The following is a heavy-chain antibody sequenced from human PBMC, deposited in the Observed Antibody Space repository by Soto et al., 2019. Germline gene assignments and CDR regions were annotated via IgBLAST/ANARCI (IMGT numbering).Heavy chain of an antibody. CDR3: ARGKWLRSSFDY. D-gene: IGHD5-12*01. CDR1: GGSFSGYY. V-gene: IGHV4-34*01. CDR2: INHSGST. Sequence: QVQLQQWGAGLLKPSETLSLTCAVYGGSFSGYYWSWIRQPPGKGLEWIGEINHSGSTNYNPSLKSRVTTPVDPSQTQFSLKLSSVTAADTAVYYCARGKWLRSSFDYWGQGTLVTVSS. J-gene: IGHJ4*02.